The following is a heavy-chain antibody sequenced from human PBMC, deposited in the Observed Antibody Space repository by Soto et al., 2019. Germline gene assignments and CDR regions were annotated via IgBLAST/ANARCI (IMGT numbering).Heavy chain of an antibody. J-gene: IGHJ4*02. CDR3: TINLRGKIGRRIVDFDY. V-gene: IGHV3-15*01. CDR2: IKRKSEGGVT. D-gene: IGHD1-26*01. Sequence: GGSLRLSCAASGFNFTNAWMKWVRQFPGKGLEWVGRIKRKSEGGVTDYGAPVRGRFTISRDDSKSMLFLHMSSLKTEDTALYYCTINLRGKIGRRIVDFDYWGQGALVTVSS. CDR1: GFNFTNAW.